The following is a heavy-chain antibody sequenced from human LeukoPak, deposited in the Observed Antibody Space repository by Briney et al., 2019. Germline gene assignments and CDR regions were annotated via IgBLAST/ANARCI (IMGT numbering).Heavy chain of an antibody. V-gene: IGHV1-46*01. D-gene: IGHD5-18*01. CDR1: GYTFTSHY. Sequence: ASVKVSCKASGYTFTSHYMHWVRQAPGQGLEWMGIINPSGGSTSYAQKFQGRVTMTRDTSTSTVYMELSSLRSEDTAVYYCARGGYSYGYTGSSIAVAGTSWFDPWGQGTLVTVSS. J-gene: IGHJ5*02. CDR2: INPSGGST. CDR3: ARGGYSYGYTGSSIAVAGTSWFDP.